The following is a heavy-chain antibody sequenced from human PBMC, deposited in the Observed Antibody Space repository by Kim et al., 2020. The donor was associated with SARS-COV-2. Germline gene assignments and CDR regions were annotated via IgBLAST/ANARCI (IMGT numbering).Heavy chain of an antibody. V-gene: IGHV3-48*02. CDR2: STI. D-gene: IGHD1-1*01. J-gene: IGHJ4*02. CDR3: ARDRTTAN. Sequence: STISYADSVKGRFTIARDNAKNSLYLQMNSLRDEDTAVYYCARDRTTANWGQGTLVTVSS.